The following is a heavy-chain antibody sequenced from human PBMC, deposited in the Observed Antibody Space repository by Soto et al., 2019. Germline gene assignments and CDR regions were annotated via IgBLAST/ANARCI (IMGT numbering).Heavy chain of an antibody. J-gene: IGHJ6*02. V-gene: IGHV3-23*01. CDR3: AKAMAAPYYYYYYGMDV. CDR2: ISGSGGST. Sequence: PGRSLRLSCAASGFTFSSYAMSWVRQAPGKGLEWVSAISGSGGSTYYAASVKGRFTISRDNSKNTLYLKMNSLTAEDTAVYYCAKAMAAPYYYYYYGMDVWGQGTTVTVSS. CDR1: GFTFSSYA. D-gene: IGHD6-13*01.